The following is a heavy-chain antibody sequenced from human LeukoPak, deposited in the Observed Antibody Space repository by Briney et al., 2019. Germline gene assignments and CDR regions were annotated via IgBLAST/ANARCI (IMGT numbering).Heavy chain of an antibody. CDR2: INWNGGST. V-gene: IGHV3-20*04. CDR3: ARWYSGSYPFDY. J-gene: IGHJ4*02. CDR1: GFTFDDYG. D-gene: IGHD1-26*01. Sequence: GGSLRLSCAASGFTFDDYGMSWVRQAPGKGLEWVSGINWNGGSTGYADSVKGRFTISRDNAKDSLYLQMNSLRAEDTALYYCARWYSGSYPFDYWGQGTLVTVSS.